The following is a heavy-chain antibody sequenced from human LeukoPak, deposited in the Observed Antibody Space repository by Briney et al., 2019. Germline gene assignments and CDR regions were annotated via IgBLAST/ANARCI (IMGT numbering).Heavy chain of an antibody. D-gene: IGHD6-19*01. J-gene: IGHJ4*02. V-gene: IGHV3-33*08. CDR1: GFTFSTYA. Sequence: GGSLRLSCAASGFTFSTYAMNWVRQAPGKGLEWVAVIWYDGSNKYYADSVKGRFTISRDNSKNTLYLQMNSLRAEDTAVYYCAREAVADPDYWGQGTLVTVSS. CDR2: IWYDGSNK. CDR3: AREAVADPDY.